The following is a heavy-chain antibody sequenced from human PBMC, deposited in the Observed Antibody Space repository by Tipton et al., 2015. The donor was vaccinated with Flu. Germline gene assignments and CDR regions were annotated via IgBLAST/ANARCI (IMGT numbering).Heavy chain of an antibody. J-gene: IGHJ3*02. D-gene: IGHD5-12*01. CDR2: IYRGGTS. Sequence: SLRLSCAASGFTVSSKYMVWVRQAPGKGLQWVPVIYRGGTSYVPDSVKGRCNISRDNSKNTLYLQWNSLTTEDTAVYYCATMGNSGTDGFDIWGQGTMVTISS. V-gene: IGHV3-66*02. CDR3: ATMGNSGTDGFDI. CDR1: GFTVSSKY.